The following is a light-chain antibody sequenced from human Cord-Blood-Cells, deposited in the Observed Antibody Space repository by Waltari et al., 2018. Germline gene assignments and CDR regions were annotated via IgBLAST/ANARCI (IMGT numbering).Light chain of an antibody. Sequence: QSVLTQPPSVSGAPGQRVTISCTGISSNLGAGYAVPWYQQLPGTAPKLLIYGNSNRPSGVPDRFSGSKSGTSASLAITGLQAEDEADYYCQSYDSSLSGWVFGGGTKLTVL. V-gene: IGLV1-40*01. CDR2: GNS. CDR1: SSNLGAGYA. J-gene: IGLJ3*02. CDR3: QSYDSSLSGWV.